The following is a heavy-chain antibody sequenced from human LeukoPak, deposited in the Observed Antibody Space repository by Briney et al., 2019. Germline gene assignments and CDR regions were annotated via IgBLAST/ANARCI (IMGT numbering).Heavy chain of an antibody. CDR2: IYYSGST. D-gene: IGHD2-15*01. CDR3: TRGSRYCSSGSCYGWLDP. J-gene: IGHJ5*02. Sequence: PSETLSLTCTVSGGSISSYYWSWIRQPPGKGLEWIGYIYYSGSTNYNPSLKSRVTISVDTSKNQFSLKLNSVTAADTAIYYCTRGSRYCSSGSCYGWLDPWGQGTLVTVSS. V-gene: IGHV4-59*01. CDR1: GGSISSYY.